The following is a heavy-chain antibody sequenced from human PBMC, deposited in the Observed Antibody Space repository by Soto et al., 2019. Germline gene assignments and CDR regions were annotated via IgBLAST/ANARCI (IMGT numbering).Heavy chain of an antibody. Sequence: SETLSLTCTVSGDSITGYHYYWGWIRQAPGKGLEWVGEINHSGSTNCNPSLKSRVTISVDTSKNQFSLKLSSVTAADTAVYYCARLPFSSYYGMDVWGQGTTVTVSS. J-gene: IGHJ6*02. D-gene: IGHD2-2*01. CDR3: ARLPFSSYYGMDV. CDR1: GDSITGYHYY. V-gene: IGHV4-34*01. CDR2: INHSGST.